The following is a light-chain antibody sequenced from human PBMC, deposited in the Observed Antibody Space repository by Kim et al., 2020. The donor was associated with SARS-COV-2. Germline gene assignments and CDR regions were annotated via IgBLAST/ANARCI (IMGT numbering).Light chain of an antibody. CDR2: DAF. CDR1: QSISTY. J-gene: IGKJ1*01. CDR3: QQRSTWPPWT. Sequence: SPGQRATLSGRASQSISTYLAWYQQKPGQAPRLLIFDAFNRATGIPGRFSGNGSGTDFTLTISSLEPEDFAVYYCQQRSTWPPWTFGQGTKVDIK. V-gene: IGKV3-11*01.